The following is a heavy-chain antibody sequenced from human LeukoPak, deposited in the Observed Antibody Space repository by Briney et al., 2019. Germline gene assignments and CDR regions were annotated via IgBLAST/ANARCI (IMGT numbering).Heavy chain of an antibody. V-gene: IGHV3-23*01. CDR3: AKGERHYYDSSGYSSYYFDY. D-gene: IGHD3-22*01. Sequence: GGSLRLSCAASGFTLSSYAMSWVRQAPGKGLEWVSAISGSGGRTYYADSVKGRFTISRDNSKNTLYLQMNSLRAEDTAVYYCAKGERHYYDSSGYSSYYFDYWGQGTLVTVSS. CDR2: ISGSGGRT. CDR1: GFTLSSYA. J-gene: IGHJ4*02.